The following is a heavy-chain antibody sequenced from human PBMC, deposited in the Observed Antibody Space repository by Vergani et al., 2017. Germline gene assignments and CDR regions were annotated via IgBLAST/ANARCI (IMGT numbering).Heavy chain of an antibody. CDR1: GFTFSSYA. Sequence: VQLVESGGGLVQPGGSLRLSCAASGFTFSSYAMSWVRQAPGKGLEWVAVISYDGSNKYYADSVKGRFTISRDNSKNTLYLQMNSLRAEDTAVYYCARDRSGYYLGPFDYWGQGTLVTVSS. CDR3: ARDRSGYYLGPFDY. CDR2: ISYDGSNK. D-gene: IGHD3-22*01. J-gene: IGHJ4*02. V-gene: IGHV3-30-3*01.